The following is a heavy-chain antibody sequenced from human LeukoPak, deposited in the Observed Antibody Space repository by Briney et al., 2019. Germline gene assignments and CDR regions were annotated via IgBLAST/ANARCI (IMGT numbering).Heavy chain of an antibody. CDR1: GFTFSTYW. CDR3: ARLKDDVTKLDY. CDR2: INQDGSQK. D-gene: IGHD2-8*01. V-gene: IGHV3-7*01. Sequence: GGSLRLSCAASGFTFSTYWMSWVRQAPGKGLEWVASINQDGSQKRYVDSVQGRFTISRDNTKNSLFLQMNSLRAEDTAVYYCARLKDDVTKLDYWGQGTLVSVSS. J-gene: IGHJ4*02.